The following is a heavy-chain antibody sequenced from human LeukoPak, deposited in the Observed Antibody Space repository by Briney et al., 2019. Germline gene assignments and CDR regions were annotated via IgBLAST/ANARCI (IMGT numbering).Heavy chain of an antibody. Sequence: ASVKVSCKASGYTFTSYGISWVRQAPGQGLEWMGWISAYNGNTNYAQKLQGRVTMTTDTSTSIAYMELRSLRSDDTAVYYCARDPGGYRGFGLDAFDIWGQGTMVTVSS. D-gene: IGHD3-10*01. CDR2: ISAYNGNT. CDR3: ARDPGGYRGFGLDAFDI. J-gene: IGHJ3*02. CDR1: GYTFTSYG. V-gene: IGHV1-18*01.